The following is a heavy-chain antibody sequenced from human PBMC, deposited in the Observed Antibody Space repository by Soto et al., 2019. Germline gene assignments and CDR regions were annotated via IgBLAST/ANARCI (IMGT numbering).Heavy chain of an antibody. Sequence: EVQLVESGGGLVQPGGSWGLPCAAPGFTVGGNYLGGVRRAPGKGLDWVPVIYRGGSTYYADSVKGRFTISRDNTKNTLYLQMNSLRAEDTAVYYCARVKLMDRYYYYGMDVWGQGTTVTVSS. J-gene: IGHJ6*02. CDR3: ARVKLMDRYYYYGMDV. V-gene: IGHV3-66*01. CDR2: IYRGGST. CDR1: GFTVGGNY. D-gene: IGHD2-8*01.